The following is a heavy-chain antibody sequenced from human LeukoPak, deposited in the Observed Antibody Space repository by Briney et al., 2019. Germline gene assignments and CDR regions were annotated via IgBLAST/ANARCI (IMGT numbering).Heavy chain of an antibody. CDR1: GFTFSSYE. CDR3: ARRGAYYYYGMDV. V-gene: IGHV3-48*03. CDR2: ISSSGSTI. J-gene: IGHJ6*02. D-gene: IGHD3-10*01. Sequence: GGSLRLSCAASGFTFSSYEMNWVRQAPGKGLEWVSYISSSGSTIYYADSVKGRFTISRDNAKNSLYLQMNSLRAEDTAAYYCARRGAYYYYGMDVWGQGTTVTVSS.